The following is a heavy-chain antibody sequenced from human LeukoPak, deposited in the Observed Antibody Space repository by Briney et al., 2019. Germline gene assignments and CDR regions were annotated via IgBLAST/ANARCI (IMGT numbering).Heavy chain of an antibody. D-gene: IGHD3-22*01. CDR2: ISGSGGST. CDR3: AKDPGGYYDSSGINDY. V-gene: IGHV3-23*01. J-gene: IGHJ4*02. CDR1: GFTFSSYA. Sequence: PGGSLRLSCAASGFTFSSYAMSGVRQAPGKGLEGVSAISGSGGSTYYADSVKGRFTISRDNSKNTLYLQMNSLRAEDTAVYYCAKDPGGYYDSSGINDYWGQGTLVTVSS.